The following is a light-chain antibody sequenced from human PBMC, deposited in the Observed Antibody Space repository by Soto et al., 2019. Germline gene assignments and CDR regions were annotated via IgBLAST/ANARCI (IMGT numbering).Light chain of an antibody. V-gene: IGKV3-15*01. CDR3: QQSYSTPIT. CDR2: GAS. CDR1: QGVGSN. Sequence: EIVLTQSPATLSVSPGEGATLSCRASQGVGSNLAWYQQKPGQAPRLLIYGASTRATDIPARFSGSGSGTEFTLTIGSLQSEDFATYYCQQSYSTPITFGQGTRLEIE. J-gene: IGKJ5*01.